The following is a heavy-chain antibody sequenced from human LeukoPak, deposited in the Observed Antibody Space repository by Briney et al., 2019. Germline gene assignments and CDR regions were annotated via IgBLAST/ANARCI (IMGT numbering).Heavy chain of an antibody. CDR3: AKDGKIAARPIYYYMDV. V-gene: IGHV3-30-3*01. D-gene: IGHD6-6*01. CDR2: ISYDGSNK. J-gene: IGHJ6*03. CDR1: GFTFSSYA. Sequence: GRSLRLSCAASGFTFSSYAMHWVRQAPGKGLEWVAVISYDGSNKYYADSVKGRFTISRDNSKNTLYLQMNSLRAEDTAVYYCAKDGKIAARPIYYYMDVWGKGTTVTVSS.